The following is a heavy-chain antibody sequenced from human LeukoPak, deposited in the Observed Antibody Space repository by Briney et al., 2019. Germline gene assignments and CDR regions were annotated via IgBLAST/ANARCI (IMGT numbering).Heavy chain of an antibody. D-gene: IGHD6-13*01. J-gene: IGHJ4*02. CDR2: ISAYNGNT. Sequence: ASVKVSCKASGYTFTSYYMHWVRQAPGQGLEWMGWISAYNGNTNYAQKLQGRVTMTTDTSTSTAYMELRSLRSDDTAVYYCAREYSSSWYPRLGSYHFDYWGQGTLVTVSS. CDR1: GYTFTSYY. CDR3: AREYSSSWYPRLGSYHFDY. V-gene: IGHV1-18*04.